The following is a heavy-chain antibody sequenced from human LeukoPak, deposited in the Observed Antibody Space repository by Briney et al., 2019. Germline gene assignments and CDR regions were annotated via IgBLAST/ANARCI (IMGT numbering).Heavy chain of an antibody. D-gene: IGHD6-19*01. V-gene: IGHV7-4-1*02. CDR3: ARISSGWYPAQLDY. Sequence: GASVKVSCKASGYTFTTYSMNWVRQAPGQGLEWMGWINTNTGNPTYAQGFTGRFVFSLDTPVSTAYLQISSLKAEDTAVYYCARISSGWYPAQLDYWGQGTLVTVSS. J-gene: IGHJ4*02. CDR1: GYTFTTYS. CDR2: INTNTGNP.